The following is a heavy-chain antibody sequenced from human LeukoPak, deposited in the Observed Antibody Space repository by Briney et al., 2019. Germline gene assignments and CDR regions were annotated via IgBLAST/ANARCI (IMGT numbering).Heavy chain of an antibody. Sequence: SVKVSCKASGGTFSSYAISWVRQAPGQGLEWMGGIIPIFGTTNYAQKFQGRVTITADKSTSTAYMELSSLRSEDTAVYYCAIAHTAMVKNYFDYWGQGTLVTVSS. CDR1: GGTFSSYA. CDR3: AIAHTAMVKNYFDY. J-gene: IGHJ4*02. V-gene: IGHV1-69*06. D-gene: IGHD5-18*01. CDR2: IIPIFGTT.